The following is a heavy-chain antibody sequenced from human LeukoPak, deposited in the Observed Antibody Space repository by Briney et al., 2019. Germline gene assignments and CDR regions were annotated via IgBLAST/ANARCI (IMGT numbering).Heavy chain of an antibody. Sequence: GESLKISCKGSGYSFTSYWIGWVRQMPGKGLGWGGIIYPGDSDTRYSPSFQGQVTISVDKSISTAYLQWSSLKASDTAMYYCARPSYDQGEYLFAPWGQGTLVTVSS. D-gene: IGHD3-16*01. V-gene: IGHV5-51*01. CDR3: ARPSYDQGEYLFAP. CDR1: GYSFTSYW. J-gene: IGHJ5*02. CDR2: IYPGDSDT.